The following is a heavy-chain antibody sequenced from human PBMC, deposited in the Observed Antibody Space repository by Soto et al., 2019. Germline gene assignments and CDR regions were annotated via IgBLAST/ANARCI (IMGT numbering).Heavy chain of an antibody. CDR2: IYYSGST. D-gene: IGHD5-18*01. Sequence: QVQLQESGPGLVKPSETLSLTCTVSGGSISSYYWSWIRQPPGKGLEWIGYIYYSGSTNYNPSLKSRVTKSVDTAKNQFSLKLSSVTAADTAVYYCARERAAMVTGGYYYYYGMDFWGQGTTVTVSS. CDR1: GGSISSYY. V-gene: IGHV4-59*01. CDR3: ARERAAMVTGGYYYYYGMDF. J-gene: IGHJ6*02.